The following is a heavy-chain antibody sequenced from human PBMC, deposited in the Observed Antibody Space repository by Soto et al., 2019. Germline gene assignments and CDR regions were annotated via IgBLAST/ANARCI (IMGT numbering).Heavy chain of an antibody. CDR3: ARDARYCSGGSCYPHYYYYGMDV. CDR2: INPNSGGT. V-gene: IGHV1-2*02. Sequence: ASVKVSCKASGYTFTGYYIHWVRQAPGQGLEWMGWINPNSGGTNYAQKFQGRVTMTRDTSISTAYMELSRLRSDDTAVYYCARDARYCSGGSCYPHYYYYGMDVWGQGTTVTAP. CDR1: GYTFTGYY. D-gene: IGHD2-15*01. J-gene: IGHJ6*02.